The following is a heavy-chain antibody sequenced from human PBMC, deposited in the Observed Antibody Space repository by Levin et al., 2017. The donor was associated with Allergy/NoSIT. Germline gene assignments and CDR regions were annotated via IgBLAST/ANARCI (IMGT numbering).Heavy chain of an antibody. D-gene: IGHD3-10*01. Sequence: PSETLSLTCAVYGGSFSGYYWSWIRQPPGKGLEWIGEINHSGSTNYNPSLKSRVTISVDTSKNQFSLKLSSVTAADTAVYYCARGSLVTMVRGVIRKGTYYFDYWGQGTLVTVSS. CDR1: GGSFSGYY. CDR2: INHSGST. CDR3: ARGSLVTMVRGVIRKGTYYFDY. V-gene: IGHV4-34*01. J-gene: IGHJ4*02.